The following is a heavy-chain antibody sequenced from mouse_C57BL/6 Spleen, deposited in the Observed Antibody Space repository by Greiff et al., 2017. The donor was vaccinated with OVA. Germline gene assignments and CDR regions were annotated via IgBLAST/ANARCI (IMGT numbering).Heavy chain of an antibody. V-gene: IGHV5-4*01. J-gene: IGHJ3*01. CDR1: GFTFSSYA. D-gene: IGHD3-2*02. Sequence: EVMLVESGGGLVKPGGSLKLSCAASGFTFSSYAMSWVRQTPEKRLEWVATISDGGSYTYYPDNVKGRFTISRDNAKNNLYLQMSHLKSEDTAMYYGAREARQLRAWFAYWGQGTLVTVSA. CDR3: AREARQLRAWFAY. CDR2: ISDGGSYT.